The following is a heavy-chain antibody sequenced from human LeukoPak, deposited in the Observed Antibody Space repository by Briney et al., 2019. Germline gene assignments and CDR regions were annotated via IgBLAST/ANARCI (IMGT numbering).Heavy chain of an antibody. V-gene: IGHV4-31*03. Sequence: SQTLSLACTVSGGSISSGGYYWSWIRQHPGKGLEWIGYIYYSGSTYYNPSLKSRVTISVDTSKNQFSLKLSSVTAADTAVYYCARGEDSSGYYNWFDPWGQGTLVTVSS. CDR3: ARGEDSSGYYNWFDP. D-gene: IGHD3-22*01. CDR1: GGSISSGGYY. CDR2: IYYSGST. J-gene: IGHJ5*02.